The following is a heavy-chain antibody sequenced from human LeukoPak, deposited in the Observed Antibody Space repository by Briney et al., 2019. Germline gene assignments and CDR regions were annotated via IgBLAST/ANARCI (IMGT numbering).Heavy chain of an antibody. CDR1: GFSITDHY. CDR3: VRVRHGDYFDY. V-gene: IGHV3-72*01. CDR2: TRNKPNGYTT. J-gene: IGHJ4*02. D-gene: IGHD4-17*01. Sequence: SGGSLRLSCAASGFSITDHYMDWVRQAPGKGLEWVGRTRNKPNGYTTDYGTSVKGRSIVSRDDSENSLYLQMNGLKTEDTAVYHCVRVRHGDYFDYWGQGTLVTVSS.